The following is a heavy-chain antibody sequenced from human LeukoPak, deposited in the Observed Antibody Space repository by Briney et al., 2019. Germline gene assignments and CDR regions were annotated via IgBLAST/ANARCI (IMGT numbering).Heavy chain of an antibody. CDR1: GGSISSFF. CDR2: VHSSGST. CDR3: ARVVPGPASFDY. D-gene: IGHD2-15*01. V-gene: IGHV4-59*01. Sequence: PSETLSLTCTVSGGSISSFFWSWIRQPPGKGLEWIGYVHSSGSTKYNPSLKSRVTISVDTSKNQFSLKMSSVTAADTAVYYCARVVPGPASFDYWGQGTLVTVSS. J-gene: IGHJ4*02.